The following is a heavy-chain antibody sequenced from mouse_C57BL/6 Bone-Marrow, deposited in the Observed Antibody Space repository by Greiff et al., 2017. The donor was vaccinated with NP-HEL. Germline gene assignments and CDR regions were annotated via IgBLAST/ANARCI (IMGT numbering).Heavy chain of an antibody. CDR1: GFSLTSYG. D-gene: IGHD2-1*01. Sequence: VQRVESGPGLVQPSQSLSITCTVSGFSLTSYGVHWVRQSPGKGLEWLGVIWRGGSTDYNAAFMSRLSITKDNSKSQVFFKMNSLQADDTAIYYCAKPLYYGNYGWYFDVWGTGTTVTVSS. CDR3: AKPLYYGNYGWYFDV. V-gene: IGHV2-5*01. J-gene: IGHJ1*03. CDR2: IWRGGST.